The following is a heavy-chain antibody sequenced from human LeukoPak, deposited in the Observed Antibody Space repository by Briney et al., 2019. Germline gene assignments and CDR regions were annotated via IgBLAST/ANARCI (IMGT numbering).Heavy chain of an antibody. D-gene: IGHD6-6*01. Sequence: PGGSLRLSCAASGFTFSSYGMHWVRQAPGKGLEWVAVISYDGSNKYYADSVKGRFTISRDNSKNTLYLQMNSLRAEDTAVYYCAKWAYSSSFFLGGYFDYWGQGTLVTVSS. J-gene: IGHJ4*02. CDR3: AKWAYSSSFFLGGYFDY. CDR1: GFTFSSYG. V-gene: IGHV3-30*18. CDR2: ISYDGSNK.